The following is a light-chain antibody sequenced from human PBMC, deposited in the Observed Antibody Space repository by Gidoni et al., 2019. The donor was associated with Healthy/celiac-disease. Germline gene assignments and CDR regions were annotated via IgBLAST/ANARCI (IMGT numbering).Light chain of an antibody. J-gene: IGKJ2*01. CDR3: QQYYSTSYT. CDR2: WAS. Sequence: DIVMTQSPDSLAVSLGERATINCKSRQSVLYSSNNKNYLAWYQQKPGQHPKLLIYWASTRESGVPDRFSGSGSGTDFTLTISSLQAEDVAVYYCQQYYSTSYTFGQGTKLEIK. V-gene: IGKV4-1*01. CDR1: QSVLYSSNNKNY.